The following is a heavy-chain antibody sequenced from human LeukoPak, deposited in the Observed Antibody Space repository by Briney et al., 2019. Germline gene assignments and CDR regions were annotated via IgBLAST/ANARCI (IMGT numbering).Heavy chain of an antibody. D-gene: IGHD3-22*01. V-gene: IGHV3-23*01. CDR3: AKVLGEYYHDSSGYSEFDY. Sequence: PGGSLRLSCAASGFTFSSYAMSWVRQAPGKGLEWVSAISGSGGSTYYADSVKGRFTISRDNSKNTLYLQMNSLRAEDTAVYYCAKVLGEYYHDSSGYSEFDYWGQGTLVTVSS. CDR2: ISGSGGST. J-gene: IGHJ4*02. CDR1: GFTFSSYA.